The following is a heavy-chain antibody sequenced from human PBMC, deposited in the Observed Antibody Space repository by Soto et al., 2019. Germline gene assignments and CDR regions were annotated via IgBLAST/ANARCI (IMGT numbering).Heavy chain of an antibody. Sequence: QVQLQESGPGLVNPSETLYLTCAVSGGSISSSNYWTWVRQSPGKGLEWLGEIWQNGSTNCNPSLKSRVTISVDKSNNQFSLKLNSVTAADTAIYYCARDWTRYTGYYGMDVWGQGTTVTVSS. CDR2: IWQNGST. CDR1: GGSISSSNY. CDR3: ARDWTRYTGYYGMDV. D-gene: IGHD7-27*01. J-gene: IGHJ6*02. V-gene: IGHV4-4*02.